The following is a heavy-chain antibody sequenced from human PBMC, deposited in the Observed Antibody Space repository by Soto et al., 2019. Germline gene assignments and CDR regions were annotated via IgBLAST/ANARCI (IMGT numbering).Heavy chain of an antibody. Sequence: QVQLVHSGAEVKKPGASVKVSCKASGYTFTSYAMHWVRQAPGQRLEWMGWINAGNGNTKYSQKFQGRGTITRDTTASTAYMEMSSLRSEDTAVYYCAKGNESSGSRVAFDIWGQGTMVTVSS. D-gene: IGHD3-22*01. CDR1: GYTFTSYA. V-gene: IGHV1-3*01. CDR2: INAGNGNT. CDR3: AKGNESSGSRVAFDI. J-gene: IGHJ3*02.